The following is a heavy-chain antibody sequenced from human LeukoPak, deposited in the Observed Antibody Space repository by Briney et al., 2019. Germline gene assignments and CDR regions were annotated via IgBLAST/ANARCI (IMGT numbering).Heavy chain of an antibody. CDR2: ISGSGGST. V-gene: IGHV3-23*01. CDR3: AQDYTGDPPYFHY. Sequence: GGSLRLSCAASGFTFSSYAMSWVRQAPGKGLEWVSAISGSGGSTYYADSVEGRFTISRDNSKNTLYLQMDSLRAEDTAVYYCAQDYTGDPPYFHYWGQGTLVTVSS. J-gene: IGHJ4*02. D-gene: IGHD2-8*02. CDR1: GFTFSSYA.